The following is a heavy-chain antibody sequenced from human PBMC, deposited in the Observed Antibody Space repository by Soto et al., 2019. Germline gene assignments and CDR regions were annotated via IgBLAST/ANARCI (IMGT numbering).Heavy chain of an antibody. D-gene: IGHD2-2*01. J-gene: IGHJ4*01. Sequence: EVHLLESGGGLVQPGGSRRLSCTASGFTFTSYAMTWVRQAPGKGLEWVSGISGNGANTHYADSVKGRFTISRDNSKNMLYLQMNSLRADDTAVYYCAKRRGDGVPYMPEGYWGHGTLVTVSS. CDR1: GFTFTSYA. CDR2: ISGNGANT. CDR3: AKRRGDGVPYMPEGY. V-gene: IGHV3-23*01.